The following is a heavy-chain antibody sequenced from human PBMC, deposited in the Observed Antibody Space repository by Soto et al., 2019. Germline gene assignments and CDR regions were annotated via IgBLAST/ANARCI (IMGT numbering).Heavy chain of an antibody. V-gene: IGHV2-5*01. D-gene: IGHD6-19*01. J-gene: IGHJ5*02. CDR3: AKSGSSGWYGWFDP. Sequence: ASGPTLVNPTQTLTLTCIFSGFSLRTSGVGVGWIRQPPGKALEWLGFIYWNDDKRYSPSLKSRLTITKDTSKNQVVLTMTNMDPVDAATYYCAKSGSSGWYGWFDPWGQGTLVTVSS. CDR1: GFSLRTSGVG. CDR2: IYWNDDK.